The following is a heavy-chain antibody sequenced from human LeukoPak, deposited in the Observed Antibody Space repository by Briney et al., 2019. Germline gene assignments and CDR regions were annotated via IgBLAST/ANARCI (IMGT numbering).Heavy chain of an antibody. D-gene: IGHD1-14*01. V-gene: IGHV1-69*13. J-gene: IGHJ4*02. CDR3: ARDNNGGFDY. Sequence: SVKVSCKASGGTFSSYAISWVRQAPGQGLEWTGGIIPIFGTANYAQKFQGRVTITADESTSTAYMELSSLRSEDTAVYYCARDNNGGFDYWGQGTLVTVSS. CDR1: GGTFSSYA. CDR2: IIPIFGTA.